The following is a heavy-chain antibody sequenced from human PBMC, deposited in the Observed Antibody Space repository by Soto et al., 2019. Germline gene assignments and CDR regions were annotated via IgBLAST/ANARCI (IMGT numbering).Heavy chain of an antibody. Sequence: QVQLVQSGAEVKKPGSSVKVSCKASGGTFSSYTISWVRQAPGQGLEWMGRIIPILGIANYAQKFQGRVTITADKSTSTAYMELSSLRSEDTAVYYCARASGSHSYFDNWGQGTLVTVSS. D-gene: IGHD1-26*01. CDR3: ARASGSHSYFDN. CDR2: IIPILGIA. V-gene: IGHV1-69*02. CDR1: GGTFSSYT. J-gene: IGHJ4*02.